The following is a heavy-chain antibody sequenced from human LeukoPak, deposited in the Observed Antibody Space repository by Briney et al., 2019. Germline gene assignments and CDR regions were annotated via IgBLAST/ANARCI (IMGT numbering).Heavy chain of an antibody. J-gene: IGHJ3*02. CDR3: ARVYTTVTTTEAFDI. D-gene: IGHD4-11*01. CDR1: GYTFTGYY. CDR2: INPNSGGT. Sequence: ASVKVSCKASGYTFTGYYMHWVRQAPGQGLEWMGWINPNSGGTNYAQKFQGRVTMTRDTSISTAYIELSRLRSDDTAVYYCARVYTTVTTTEAFDIWGQGTMVTVSS. V-gene: IGHV1-2*02.